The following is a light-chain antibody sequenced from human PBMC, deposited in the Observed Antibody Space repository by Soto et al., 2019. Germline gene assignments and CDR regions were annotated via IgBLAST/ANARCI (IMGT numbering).Light chain of an antibody. CDR3: QQSTNRPWT. Sequence: AVTRSEGACVGCVASQSSSSNLAWYQQKPGQTPRLLFDATSTRATGIPTRFSSSGSGAVCILTISILQSEDVPFYYSQQSTNRPWTFGQGTKVDIK. V-gene: IGKV3-15*01. J-gene: IGKJ1*01. CDR1: QSSSSN. CDR2: ATS.